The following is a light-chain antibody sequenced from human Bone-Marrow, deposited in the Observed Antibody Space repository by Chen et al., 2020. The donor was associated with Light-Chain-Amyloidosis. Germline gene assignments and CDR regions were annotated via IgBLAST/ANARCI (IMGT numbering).Light chain of an antibody. CDR3: QVWVITSDLRV. J-gene: IGLJ3*02. CDR1: DLPTKY. Sequence: SYELTQPPSVSVSPGQTARITCSGDDLPTKYAYWYQQKPGQAPVLVIHRDTERPSGISERFSGSNSGNTATLTISRAQAGDEADYYCQVWVITSDLRVFGGGTKLTVL. CDR2: RDT. V-gene: IGLV3-25*02.